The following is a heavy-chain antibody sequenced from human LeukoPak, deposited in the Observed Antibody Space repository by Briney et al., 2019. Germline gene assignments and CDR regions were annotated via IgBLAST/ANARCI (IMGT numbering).Heavy chain of an antibody. CDR2: IRYDGSNK. Sequence: SCKASGGTFSSYGMHWVRQAPGKGLEWVAFIRYDGSNKYYADSVKGRFTISRDNSKNTLYLQMNSLRAEDTAVYYCANDIGSGYWGQGTLVTVSS. V-gene: IGHV3-30*02. CDR3: ANDIGSGY. J-gene: IGHJ4*02. D-gene: IGHD3-10*01. CDR1: GGTFSSYG.